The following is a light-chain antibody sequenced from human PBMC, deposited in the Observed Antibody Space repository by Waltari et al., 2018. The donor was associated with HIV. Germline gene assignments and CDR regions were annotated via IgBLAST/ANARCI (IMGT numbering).Light chain of an antibody. CDR3: QSYDSSLSVV. CDR1: SSNLGANSD. CDR2: GNN. Sequence: QSVLTQPPSVSGAPGQRVTISCTGSSSNLGANSDVHRYQQLPGTAPRLLIYGNNNRPSGVPDRFSGSKSGTSASLAITGLQAEDEADYYCQSYDSSLSVVFGGGTKLTVL. V-gene: IGLV1-40*01. J-gene: IGLJ3*02.